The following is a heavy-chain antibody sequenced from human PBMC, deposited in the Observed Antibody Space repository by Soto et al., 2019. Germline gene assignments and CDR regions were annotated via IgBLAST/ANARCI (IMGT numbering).Heavy chain of an antibody. CDR1: GGTFSSYA. CDR2: IIPIFGTA. J-gene: IGHJ4*02. D-gene: IGHD3-22*01. V-gene: IGHV1-69*13. Sequence: ASVKVSCKASGGTFSSYAISWVRQAPGQGLEWMGGIIPIFGTANYAQKFQGRVTITADESTSTAYMELSSLRSEDTAVYYCARGRGYYDSSGGDYWGQGTLVTVSS. CDR3: ARGRGYYDSSGGDY.